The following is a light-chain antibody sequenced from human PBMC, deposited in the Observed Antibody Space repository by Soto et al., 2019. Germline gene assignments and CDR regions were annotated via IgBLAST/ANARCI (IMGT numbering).Light chain of an antibody. J-gene: IGKJ5*01. CDR1: QSVSSNY. CDR2: SAS. Sequence: EFVLTQSPGPLSLSPGERATLSCRASQSVSSNYLAWYQQKPGQTPRLLIYSASNRATGIPDRFSGSGSGTDFTLTISRLEPEDFAVYYCQQYGSSITFGQGTRLEIK. V-gene: IGKV3-20*01. CDR3: QQYGSSIT.